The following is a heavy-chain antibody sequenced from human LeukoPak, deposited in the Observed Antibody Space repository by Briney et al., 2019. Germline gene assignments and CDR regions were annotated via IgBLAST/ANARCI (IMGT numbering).Heavy chain of an antibody. Sequence: GASVKVSCKASGYTFTSYGISWVRQAPGQGLEWMGWISAYNGSTNYAQKLQGRVTMTTDTSTSTAYMELRSLRSDDTAVYYCARDGAYYDILTGYVYWGQGTPVTVSS. D-gene: IGHD3-9*01. CDR3: ARDGAYYDILTGYVY. V-gene: IGHV1-18*01. J-gene: IGHJ4*02. CDR1: GYTFTSYG. CDR2: ISAYNGST.